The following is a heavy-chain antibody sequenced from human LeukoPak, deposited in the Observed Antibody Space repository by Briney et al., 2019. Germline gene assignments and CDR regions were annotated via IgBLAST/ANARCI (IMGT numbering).Heavy chain of an antibody. J-gene: IGHJ3*02. CDR3: ARYYYDSSGYYAFDI. D-gene: IGHD3-22*01. V-gene: IGHV4-59*01. CDR1: GVSISGYY. CDR2: IYDSGST. Sequence: SESLSLTCSVSGVSISGYYWSWIRQPPGKGLEWIGYIYDSGSTNYNPSLKSRVTISADTSKNQFSLRLSSVTAADTAVYYCARYYYDSSGYYAFDIWGQGTMVTVSS.